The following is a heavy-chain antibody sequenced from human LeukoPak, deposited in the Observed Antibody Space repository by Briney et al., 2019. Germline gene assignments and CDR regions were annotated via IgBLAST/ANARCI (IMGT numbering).Heavy chain of an antibody. CDR1: GFTFSDSY. CDR2: ISDSGTTM. CDR3: ARSGGNYVAY. V-gene: IGHV3-11*01. Sequence: KAGGSPRRSCAASGFTFSDSYMSWIRQAPGKGLEWVSFISDSGTTMYYADSVKGRFTISRDNAKNSLYLQMNSLRTDDTAVYYCARSGGNYVAYWGQGTLVTVSS. J-gene: IGHJ4*02. D-gene: IGHD3-16*01.